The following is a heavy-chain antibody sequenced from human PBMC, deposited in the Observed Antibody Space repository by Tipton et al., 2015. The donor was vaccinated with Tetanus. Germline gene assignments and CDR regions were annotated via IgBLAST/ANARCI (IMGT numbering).Heavy chain of an antibody. J-gene: IGHJ3*02. V-gene: IGHV3-33*01. D-gene: IGHD3-3*01. CDR2: IWYDGSNK. CDR3: ARDFYDFWGGYSNPQYFDI. CDR1: GFTFSSYG. Sequence: SLRLSCAASGFTFSSYGMHWVRQAPGKGLEWVADIWYDGSNKYYADSVKGRFTISRDNSKNTLYLQMNSLRAEDTAVYYCARDFYDFWGGYSNPQYFDIWGQGTMVTVSS.